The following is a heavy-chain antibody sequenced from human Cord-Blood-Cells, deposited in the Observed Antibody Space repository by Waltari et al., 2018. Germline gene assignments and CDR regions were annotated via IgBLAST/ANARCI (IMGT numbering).Heavy chain of an antibody. D-gene: IGHD7-27*01. CDR1: GFTFSSYA. CDR3: AERAGTGERHFDY. V-gene: IGHV3-23*01. J-gene: IGHJ4*02. CDR2: ISGSGCST. Sequence: EVQLLESGGGLVQTGGSLRLSCAASGFTFSSYAMSWVRQAPGRGLEWVSAISGSGCSTYYTDSVKGRFTISRDNSKNTLYLQMNSLRAEDTAVYYCAERAGTGERHFDYWGQGTLVTVSS.